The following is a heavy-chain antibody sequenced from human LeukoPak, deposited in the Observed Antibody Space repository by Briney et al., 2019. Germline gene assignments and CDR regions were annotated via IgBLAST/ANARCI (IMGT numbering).Heavy chain of an antibody. Sequence: SVKVSCKASGGTFSSYAISWVRQAPGQGLEWMGRIIPILGIANYAQKFQGRVTITADKSTSTADMELSSLRSEDTAVYYCARWGIAAAGRGYYYTVWTSGAKGPRSPSP. CDR3: ARWGIAAAGRGYYYTVWTS. CDR2: IIPILGIA. V-gene: IGHV1-69*04. CDR1: GGTFSSYA. D-gene: IGHD6-13*01. J-gene: IGHJ6*02.